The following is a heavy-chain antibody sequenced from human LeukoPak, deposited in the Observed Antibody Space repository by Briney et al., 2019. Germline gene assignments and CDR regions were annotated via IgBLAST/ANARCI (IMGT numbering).Heavy chain of an antibody. Sequence: GGSLRLSCVASGFTSSDYYMSWIRQAPGKGLEWVSYIGSTIYYADSVKGRFTISRDNAKNSLHLQMNSLRAEDTAVYYCARDRGIVGTTGYYYMDVWGKGTTVTVSS. J-gene: IGHJ6*03. CDR2: IGSTI. D-gene: IGHD1-26*01. V-gene: IGHV3-11*04. CDR3: ARDRGIVGTTGYYYMDV. CDR1: GFTSSDYY.